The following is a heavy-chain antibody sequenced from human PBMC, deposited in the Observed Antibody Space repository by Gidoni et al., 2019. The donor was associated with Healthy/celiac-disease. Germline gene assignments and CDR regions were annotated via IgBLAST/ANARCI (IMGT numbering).Heavy chain of an antibody. D-gene: IGHD4-17*01. J-gene: IGHJ4*02. CDR1: GGSIISSRYY. CDR3: ARLSRGTYGDPDY. Sequence: QLQLQESGPGLVKPSETLSLTCTVSGGSIISSRYYGGWIRQPPGKGLEWIGSIYYSGSTYYNPSLKSRVTISVDTSKNQFSLKLSSVTAADTAVYYCARLSRGTYGDPDYWGQGTLVTVSS. CDR2: IYYSGST. V-gene: IGHV4-39*01.